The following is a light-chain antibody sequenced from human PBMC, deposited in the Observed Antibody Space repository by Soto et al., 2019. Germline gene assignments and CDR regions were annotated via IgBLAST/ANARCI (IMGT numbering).Light chain of an antibody. J-gene: IGKJ4*01. CDR2: DAS. V-gene: IGKV3-11*01. CDR3: QQRSNWLT. Sequence: EIVLTQSPGTLSLSPGDRATLSCRASQRVSSYLAWYQQKPGQAPRLLIYDASNRATGIPARFSGSGSGTDFTLTISSLEPEDFAVYYCQQRSNWLTFGGGTKVEIK. CDR1: QRVSSY.